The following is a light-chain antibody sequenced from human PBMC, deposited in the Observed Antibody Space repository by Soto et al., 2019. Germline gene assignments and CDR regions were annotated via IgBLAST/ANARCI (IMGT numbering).Light chain of an antibody. J-gene: IGLJ3*02. CDR3: QTWGTGIWV. CDR1: SGHSSYA. V-gene: IGLV4-69*01. CDR2: LNSDGSH. Sequence: QPVLTQSPSASASLGASVKLTCTLSSGHSSYASSWHQQQPEKGPRYLMKLNSDGSHSKGDGIPDRFSGSSSGAERYLTIPSLQSEDEADYYCQTWGTGIWVFGVGTQLTVL.